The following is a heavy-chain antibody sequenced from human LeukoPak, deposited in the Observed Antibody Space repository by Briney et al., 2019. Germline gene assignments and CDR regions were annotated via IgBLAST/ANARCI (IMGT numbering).Heavy chain of an antibody. CDR1: GFTFSSYG. CDR2: ISYDGSNR. J-gene: IGHJ4*02. Sequence: GRSLRLSCAASGFTFSSYGMHWVRQAPGKGLEWVAVISYDGSNRYYADSVKGRFTISRDNSKNTLYLQMNSLRAEDTAVYYCAKPNTYYDILTGYWGSKYYFDYWGQGTLVTVSP. CDR3: AKPNTYYDILTGYWGSKYYFDY. V-gene: IGHV3-30*18. D-gene: IGHD3-9*01.